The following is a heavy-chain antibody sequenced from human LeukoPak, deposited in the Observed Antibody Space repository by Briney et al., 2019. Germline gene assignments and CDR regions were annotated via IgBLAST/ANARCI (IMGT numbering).Heavy chain of an antibody. CDR2: ISWNSGSI. CDR3: AKDKFTAVAGTPLVFSY. J-gene: IGHJ4*02. CDR1: GFTFDDYA. Sequence: PGGSLRLSCAASGFTFDDYAMHWVRQAPGKGLEWVSGISWNSGSIGYADSVKGRFTISRDNAKNSLYLQMNSLRAEDTALYYCAKDKFTAVAGTPLVFSYWGQGTPVTVSS. V-gene: IGHV3-9*01. D-gene: IGHD6-19*01.